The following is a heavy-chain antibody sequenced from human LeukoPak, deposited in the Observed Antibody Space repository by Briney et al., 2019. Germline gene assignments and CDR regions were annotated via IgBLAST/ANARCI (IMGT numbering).Heavy chain of an antibody. V-gene: IGHV3-23*01. CDR2: ISGSGGST. CDR1: GFTFSSYA. J-gene: IGHJ4*02. D-gene: IGHD5-18*01. Sequence: GGSLRLSCAASGFTFSSYAMSWVRQAPGKGLEWVSAISGSGGSTYYADSVKGRFTISRDNSKNTLYLQINSLKAEATALYYSEKGPPYSYEYYFDYWGQGTLVTVSS. CDR3: EKGPPYSYEYYFDY.